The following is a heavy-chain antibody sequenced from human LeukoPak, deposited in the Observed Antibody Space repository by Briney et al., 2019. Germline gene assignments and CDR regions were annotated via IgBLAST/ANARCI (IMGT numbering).Heavy chain of an antibody. CDR1: GGSISSYY. V-gene: IGHV4-4*07. Sequence: KPSETLSLTCTVSGGSISSYYWSWIRQPAGKGLEWIGRIYTSGSTNYNPSLKSRVTMSVDTSKNQFSLKLSSVTAADTAVYYCARGAYYYASSGYFTFDIWGQGTMVTISS. J-gene: IGHJ3*02. CDR2: IYTSGST. D-gene: IGHD3-22*01. CDR3: ARGAYYYASSGYFTFDI.